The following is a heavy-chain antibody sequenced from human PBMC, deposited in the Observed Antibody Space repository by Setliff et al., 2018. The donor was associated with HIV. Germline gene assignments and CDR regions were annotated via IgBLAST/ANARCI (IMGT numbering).Heavy chain of an antibody. CDR2: INKDGHHT. D-gene: IGHD2-15*01. V-gene: IGHV3-43*01. CDR1: GFTFRNYK. J-gene: IGHJ6*02. Sequence: PGGSLRLSCAASGFTFRNYKFNWVRQAPGRGLEWVSLINKDGHHTLYADSVRGRFTISRDNRKDSLYLQMNSLSTEDTALYYCAKEHCGSNWSGLGVWGQGTTVTVSS. CDR3: AKEHCGSNWSGLGV.